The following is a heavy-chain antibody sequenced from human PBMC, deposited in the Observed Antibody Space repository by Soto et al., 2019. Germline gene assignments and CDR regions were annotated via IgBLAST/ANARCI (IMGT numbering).Heavy chain of an antibody. CDR3: TAGLPGHGGSFGFDP. D-gene: IGHD2-15*01. V-gene: IGHV3-15*07. CDR1: GFTFISAW. Sequence: EVQLVESGGGLVKPGGPLRLSCAASGFTFISAWMNWVRQAPGKGLEWVGRIKDKNGGATTDYAAPVKGRFIISRDDSDTTLYQQMDSPTTDHTAIYYLTAGLPGHGGSFGFDPWAQETLVTVSS. J-gene: IGHJ5*01. CDR2: IKDKNGGATT.